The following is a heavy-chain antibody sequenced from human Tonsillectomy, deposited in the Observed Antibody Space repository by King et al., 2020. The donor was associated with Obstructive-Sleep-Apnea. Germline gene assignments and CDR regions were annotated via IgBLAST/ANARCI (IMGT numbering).Heavy chain of an antibody. D-gene: IGHD6-13*01. CDR1: GFTFSFYN. CDR2: MSSVTGHL. J-gene: IGHJ2*01. CDR3: ASEPLAETAPGTFRRRDWFFDV. V-gene: IGHV3-21*01. Sequence: VQLVESGGGLVKPGGSLRLSCAGSGFTFSFYNMNWVRQAPGKGLEGVSGMSSVTGHLSYADSVKGLSPISRDNAQPSLFLHMDSLRADDAGFYYCASEPLAETAPGTFRRRDWFFDVWGRGTPVTVSS.